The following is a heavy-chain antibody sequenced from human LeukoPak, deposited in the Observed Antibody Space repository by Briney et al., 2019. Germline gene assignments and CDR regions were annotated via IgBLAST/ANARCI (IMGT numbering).Heavy chain of an antibody. J-gene: IGHJ4*02. D-gene: IGHD3-16*02. CDR1: GGSISSYY. CDR3: ARYVWGSYPTFEDY. Sequence: SETLSLTCTVSGGSISSYYWNWIRQPPGRGLEWIGYIYYSGSTNCNTSLKSRLTISVNTSKNQFSLKLSSVTAADTAVYYCARYVWGSYPTFEDYWGQGTLVTVSS. CDR2: IYYSGST. V-gene: IGHV4-59*01.